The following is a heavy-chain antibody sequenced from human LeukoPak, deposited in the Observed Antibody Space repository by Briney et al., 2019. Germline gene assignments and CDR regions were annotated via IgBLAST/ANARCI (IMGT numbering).Heavy chain of an antibody. V-gene: IGHV4-34*01. CDR2: INHSGST. D-gene: IGHD3-3*01. CDR1: GGSFSGYY. CDR3: ARDSWSGYLFDY. J-gene: IGHJ4*02. Sequence: SETLSLTCAVYGGSFSGYYWSWIRQPPGKGLEGIGEINHSGSTNYNPSLKSRVTISVDTSKNQFSLKLSSVTAADTAVYYCARDSWSGYLFDYWGQGTLVTVSS.